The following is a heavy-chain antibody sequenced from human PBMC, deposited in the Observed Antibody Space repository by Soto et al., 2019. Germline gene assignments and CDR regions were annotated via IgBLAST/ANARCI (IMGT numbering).Heavy chain of an antibody. Sequence: SETLSLTCTVSGGSISSGGYYWSWIRQHPGKGLEWIGYIYYSGSTYYNPSLKSRVTISVDTSKNQFSLKLSSVTAADTAVYYCARDSVAAAGADYWGQGTLVTVSS. CDR1: GGSISSGGYY. CDR3: ARDSVAAAGADY. J-gene: IGHJ4*02. D-gene: IGHD6-13*01. V-gene: IGHV4-31*03. CDR2: IYYSGST.